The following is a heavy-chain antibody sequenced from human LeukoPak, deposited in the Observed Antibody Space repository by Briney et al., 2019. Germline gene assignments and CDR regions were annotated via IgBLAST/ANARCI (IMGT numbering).Heavy chain of an antibody. CDR1: GGTFSSYA. CDR2: IIPIFGTA. CDR3: AASYSSGYYGIDY. D-gene: IGHD3-22*01. V-gene: IGHV1-69*13. J-gene: IGHJ4*02. Sequence: ASVKVSCKASGGTFSSYAISWVRQAPGRGLEWMGGIIPIFGTANYAQKFQGRVTITADESTSTAYMELSSLRSEDTAVYYCAASYSSGYYGIDYWGQGTLVTVSS.